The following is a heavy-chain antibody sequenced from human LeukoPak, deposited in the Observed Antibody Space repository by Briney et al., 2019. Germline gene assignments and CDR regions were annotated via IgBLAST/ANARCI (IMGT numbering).Heavy chain of an antibody. CDR1: GGTFSSYA. CDR3: AIRRPSSVAAQIDY. V-gene: IGHV1-69*04. J-gene: IGHJ4*02. CDR2: IIPILGIA. Sequence: ASVKVSCKASGGTFSSYAISWVRQAPGQGLEWMGRIIPILGIANYAQKFQGRVTITADKSTSTAYMELSSLRSEDTAVYYCAIRRPSSVAAQIDYWGQGTLVTGSS. D-gene: IGHD2-15*01.